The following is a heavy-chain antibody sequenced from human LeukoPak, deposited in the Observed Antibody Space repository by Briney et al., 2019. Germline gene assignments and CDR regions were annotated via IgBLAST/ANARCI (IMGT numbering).Heavy chain of an antibody. V-gene: IGHV1-2*02. D-gene: IGHD3-22*01. CDR2: INPNSGGT. CDR1: GYTFTGYS. J-gene: IGHJ4*02. CDR3: ARVSYYDTSVLDY. Sequence: APVKVSCKASGYTFTGYSMHWVRQAPGQGLEWMGWINPNSGGTNYAQKFQGRVTMTRDTSISTAYMELSSLRSDDTAVYYCARVSYYDTSVLDYWGQGTLVTVSS.